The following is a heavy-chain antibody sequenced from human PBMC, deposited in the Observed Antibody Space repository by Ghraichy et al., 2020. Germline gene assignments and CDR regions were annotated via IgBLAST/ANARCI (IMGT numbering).Heavy chain of an antibody. J-gene: IGHJ6*02. CDR2: LYSGGAT. D-gene: IGHD2-15*01. CDR1: GFTVRSNY. CDR3: ARDLAVVHGVYHYYGMDV. V-gene: IGHV3-53*01. Sequence: GGSLRLSCAASGFTVRSNYMTWVRQAAGQGLEWVSVLYSGGATYYADSVKGRFTISRDNSKNTLFLQMNSLRVEDTAVYYCARDLAVVHGVYHYYGMDVWGQGTTVIVSS.